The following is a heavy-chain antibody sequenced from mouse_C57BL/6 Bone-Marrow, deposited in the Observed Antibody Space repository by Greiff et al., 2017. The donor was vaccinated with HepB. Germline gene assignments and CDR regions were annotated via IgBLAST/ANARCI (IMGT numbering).Heavy chain of an antibody. CDR2: IHPSDSDT. J-gene: IGHJ3*01. CDR1: GYTFTSYW. D-gene: IGHD4-1*01. CDR3: AMFQNWAWFAY. V-gene: IGHV1-74*01. Sequence: QVQLKQPGAELVKPGASVKVSCKASGYTFTSYWMHWVKQRPGQGLEWIGRIHPSDSDTNYNQKFKGKATLTVDKSSSTAYMQLSSLTSEDSAVYYCAMFQNWAWFAYWGQGTLVTVSA.